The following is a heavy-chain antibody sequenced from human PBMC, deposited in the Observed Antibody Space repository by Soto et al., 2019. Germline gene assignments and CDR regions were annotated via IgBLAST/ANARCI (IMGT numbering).Heavy chain of an antibody. J-gene: IGHJ5*02. CDR2: ITAYNGNT. D-gene: IGHD7-27*01. CDR1: GYTFTNYA. V-gene: IGHV1-18*01. CDR3: ARDSPPNYL. Sequence: QVQLVQSGAEVKKPGASVKVSCKASGYTFTNYAISWVRHAPGQGLEWMGWITAYNGNTNYAQKLQGRVTMTTDTSTSTGDMEMRSLRSDDTAVYYCARDSPPNYLWGQGTLVTVSS.